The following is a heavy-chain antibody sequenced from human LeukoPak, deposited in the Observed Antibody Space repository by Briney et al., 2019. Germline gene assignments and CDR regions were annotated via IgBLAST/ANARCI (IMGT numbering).Heavy chain of an antibody. CDR3: ARETRGAFDY. J-gene: IGHJ4*02. CDR1: GFTFSSYQ. Sequence: GGSLRLSCAGSGFTFSSYQMHWVRQAPGKGLEWVSYIKNGGSTIFYADSVKGRFTISRDDAKKSLYLQMNTLRAEDTAIYYCARETRGAFDYWGQGTQVTVSS. D-gene: IGHD4/OR15-4a*01. CDR2: IKNGGSTI. V-gene: IGHV3-48*03.